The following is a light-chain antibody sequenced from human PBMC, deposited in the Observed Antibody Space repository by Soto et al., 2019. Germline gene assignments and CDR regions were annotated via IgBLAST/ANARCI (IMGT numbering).Light chain of an antibody. J-gene: IGKJ4*01. Sequence: EIVLTQSPATLSLSPGERATLSCRARQSVSSYLAWYQQKPGQAPRLLIYDASNMATGIPARFSGSGSGTDFTLTISSLEPEDFAVYYCQQRSNWPLTFGGGTKVEIK. V-gene: IGKV3-11*01. CDR3: QQRSNWPLT. CDR1: QSVSSY. CDR2: DAS.